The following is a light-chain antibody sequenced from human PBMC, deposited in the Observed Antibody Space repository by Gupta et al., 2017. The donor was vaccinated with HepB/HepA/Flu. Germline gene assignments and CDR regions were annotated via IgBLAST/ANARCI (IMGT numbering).Light chain of an antibody. CDR1: QTVLYNSNNKNY. CDR3: QQYYSIPLA. Sequence: DIVMTQSPDSLAVSLGERATINCKSSQTVLYNSNNKNYLAWYQQRPGQPPKMIIYWASTRESGVPDRFSGSGSGTDFTLTISSLKAEDVAVYYCQQYYSIPLAFGPGTKVNIE. J-gene: IGKJ3*01. V-gene: IGKV4-1*01. CDR2: WAS.